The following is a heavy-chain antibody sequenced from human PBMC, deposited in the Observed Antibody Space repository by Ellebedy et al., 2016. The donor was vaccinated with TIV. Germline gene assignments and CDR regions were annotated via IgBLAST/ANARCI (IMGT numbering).Heavy chain of an antibody. J-gene: IGHJ4*02. CDR1: GYTFTSHG. D-gene: IGHD3-16*02. CDR3: ARDQGDDYVWGSYLDY. Sequence: AASVKVSCKASGYTFTSHGISWVRQAPGQGLEWMGWSSPWNGNTNYPQNLQGRVTMTTDTSTSTAYMELRSLRSDDTAVYYCARDQGDDYVWGSYLDYWGQGTLVTVSS. V-gene: IGHV1-18*01. CDR2: SSPWNGNT.